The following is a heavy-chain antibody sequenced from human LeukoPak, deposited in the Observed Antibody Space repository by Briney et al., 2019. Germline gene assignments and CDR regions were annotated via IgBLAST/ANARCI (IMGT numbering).Heavy chain of an antibody. CDR3: AHDSSGYYGVDY. Sequence: SETLSLTCTVSGGSISSHTYYWGWIRQPPGKGLEWIGSIYYSGSTYYNPSLKSRVTISVDTSKNQFSLKLSSVTAADTAVYYCAHDSSGYYGVDYWGQGTLVTVSS. CDR1: GGSISSHTYY. V-gene: IGHV4-39*07. J-gene: IGHJ4*02. D-gene: IGHD3-22*01. CDR2: IYYSGST.